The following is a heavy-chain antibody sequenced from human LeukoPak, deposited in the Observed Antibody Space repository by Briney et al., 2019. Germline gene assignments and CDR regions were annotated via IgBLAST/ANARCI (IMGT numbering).Heavy chain of an antibody. CDR3: ARGATVTTFRSPFDY. CDR1: GGSISSYY. Sequence: SETLSLTCTVSGGSISSYYWNWIRQPAGKGLEWIGRIYASASTNYNPSLKSRVSMSVDESKNQFSLRLSSVTAADTAVYYCARGATVTTFRSPFDYWGQGTLVTVSS. V-gene: IGHV4-4*07. D-gene: IGHD4-17*01. J-gene: IGHJ4*02. CDR2: IYASAST.